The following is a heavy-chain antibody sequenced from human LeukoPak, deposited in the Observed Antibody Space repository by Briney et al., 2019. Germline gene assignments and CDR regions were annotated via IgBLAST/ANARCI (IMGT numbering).Heavy chain of an antibody. CDR1: GFTLGSYW. V-gene: IGHV3-7*01. Sequence: QPEGSLRLSCAASGFTLGSYWMAWVRQAPGKELEWAATIKDDGSQKYYVDSVKGRFTISRDNAKNSLYLQMNSLEAEDTAIYYCAKYILYHGAFDIWGQGTMVTVSS. D-gene: IGHD2-15*01. J-gene: IGHJ3*02. CDR3: AKYILYHGAFDI. CDR2: IKDDGSQK.